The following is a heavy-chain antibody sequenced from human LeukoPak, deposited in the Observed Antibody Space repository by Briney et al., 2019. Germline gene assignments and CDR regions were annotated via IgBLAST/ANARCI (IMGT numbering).Heavy chain of an antibody. V-gene: IGHV3-9*01. D-gene: IGHD2-15*01. CDR1: GFTFDDYA. Sequence: GRSLRLSCAASGFTFDDYAMHWVRQAPGKGLEWVSTINWDSSRTAYADSVKGRFTISRDNSKNTLYLQMNSLRAEDTAVYYCAKDPPHCSGGSCYTTTFDYWGQGTLVTVSS. CDR2: INWDSSRT. CDR3: AKDPPHCSGGSCYTTTFDY. J-gene: IGHJ4*02.